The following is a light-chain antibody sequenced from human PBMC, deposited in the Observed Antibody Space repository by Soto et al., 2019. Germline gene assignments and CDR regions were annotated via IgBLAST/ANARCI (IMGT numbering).Light chain of an antibody. V-gene: IGLV1-40*01. Sequence: QSVLTQPPSVSGAPGQRVTISCTGSSSNIGAGYDVHWYQQLPGTAPKLLIYGNSNRPSGVPDRFSGSKSGTSASLAITGLRAEEGADYYSQSYDSSLSGSRVFGGGTKLTVL. CDR2: GNS. CDR1: SSNIGAGYD. CDR3: QSYDSSLSGSRV. J-gene: IGLJ2*01.